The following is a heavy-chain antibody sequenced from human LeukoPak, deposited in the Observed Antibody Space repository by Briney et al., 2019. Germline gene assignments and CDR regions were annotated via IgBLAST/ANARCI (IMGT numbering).Heavy chain of an antibody. CDR2: INSDGSST. J-gene: IGHJ4*02. CDR3: ARDAGTDYYDSSGYFDY. D-gene: IGHD3-22*01. Sequence: PGGSLRLSCAASGFTFSSYWMHWVRQAPGKGLVRVSRINSDGSSTSYADSVKGRFTISRDNAKNTLYLQMNSLRAEDTAVHYCARDAGTDYYDSSGYFDYWGQGTLVTVSS. V-gene: IGHV3-74*01. CDR1: GFTFSSYW.